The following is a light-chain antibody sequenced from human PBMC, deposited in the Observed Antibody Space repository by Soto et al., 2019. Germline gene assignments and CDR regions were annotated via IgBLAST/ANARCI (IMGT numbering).Light chain of an antibody. Sequence: QSALTQPPSASGSPGQSVTISCTGTSSDVGGYNYVSWYQQHPGKVPKLMVYEANKRLSGVPDRFSGSKSGNTASLTISGLQAEDEADYYCTSYAGGNNVFGTGTKLTVL. CDR3: TSYAGGNNV. CDR1: SSDVGGYNY. V-gene: IGLV2-8*01. CDR2: EAN. J-gene: IGLJ1*01.